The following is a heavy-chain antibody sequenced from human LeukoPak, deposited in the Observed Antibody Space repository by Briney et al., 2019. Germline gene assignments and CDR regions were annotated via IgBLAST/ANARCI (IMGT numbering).Heavy chain of an antibody. V-gene: IGHV1-69*04. J-gene: IGHJ6*02. CDR2: IIPILDVA. CDR1: GGTFRSHA. CDR3: ASDSVVPAATNYFHYGMDV. Sequence: SVKVSCKASGGTFRSHAINWVRQAPGQGLEWMGRIIPILDVANYAQKFQGRVTITADTSTSTAYMELSSLRSENTALYYCASDSVVPAATNYFHYGMDVWGQGTTVTVSS. D-gene: IGHD2-2*01.